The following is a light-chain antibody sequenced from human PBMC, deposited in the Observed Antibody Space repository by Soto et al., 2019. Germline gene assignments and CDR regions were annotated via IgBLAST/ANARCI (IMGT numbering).Light chain of an antibody. CDR1: QSITSNF. CDR2: GAS. CDR3: QQYGRSPLMYT. Sequence: EIVLTQSPGTLSLSPGERATLSCRASQSITSNFLAWYQQKPGQAPRLLIHGASTRAAGVPDRFSGSGSGTDFTLTITRLEPEDFAVYYCQQYGRSPLMYTFGQGTKLGV. V-gene: IGKV3-20*01. J-gene: IGKJ2*01.